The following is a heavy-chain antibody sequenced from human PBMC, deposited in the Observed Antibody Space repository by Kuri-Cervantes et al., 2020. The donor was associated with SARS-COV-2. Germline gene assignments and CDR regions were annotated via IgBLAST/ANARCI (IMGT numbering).Heavy chain of an antibody. Sequence: SVKVSCKASGDTFTYRFVHWVRQAPGQAPEWMGWITPFNGNTKYAQRFQDRVTITRDRSKSTAYMELNSLRSEDAAIYYCARSGPGAISKEDDAFDVWGQGTKVTVSS. CDR2: ITPFNGNT. CDR1: GDTFTYRF. V-gene: IGHV1-45*01. CDR3: ARSGPGAISKEDDAFDV. D-gene: IGHD2-21*01. J-gene: IGHJ3*01.